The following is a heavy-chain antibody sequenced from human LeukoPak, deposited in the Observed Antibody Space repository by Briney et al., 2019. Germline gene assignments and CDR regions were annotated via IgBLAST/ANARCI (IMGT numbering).Heavy chain of an antibody. CDR1: GYTFTTYW. CDR2: IYPGDSDT. CDR3: ARHKYYSSGWYGDYYYGMDV. Sequence: GESLKISCQASGYTFTTYWIGWVRQMPGKGLEWMGIIYPGDSDTRYSPSFQGQVTISADKSISTAYLQWSSLKASDTAMYYCARHKYYSSGWYGDYYYGMDVWGQGTTVTVSS. J-gene: IGHJ6*02. V-gene: IGHV5-51*01. D-gene: IGHD6-19*01.